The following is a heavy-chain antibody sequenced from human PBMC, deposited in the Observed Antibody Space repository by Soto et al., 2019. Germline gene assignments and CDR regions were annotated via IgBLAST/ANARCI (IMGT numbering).Heavy chain of an antibody. Sequence: QLQLQESGPGLVKPSETLSLTCTVSGGSISSSNYYWGWIRQPPGKGLEWIGSIYYSGLTYYNPSRKSRLTISLDKSKSQFSLKLNTVTAADTSVYYCARVEGLATISYYVDNWGQGTLVTVAS. D-gene: IGHD5-12*01. CDR2: IYYSGLT. J-gene: IGHJ4*02. CDR3: ARVEGLATISYYVDN. V-gene: IGHV4-39*01. CDR1: GGSISSSNYY.